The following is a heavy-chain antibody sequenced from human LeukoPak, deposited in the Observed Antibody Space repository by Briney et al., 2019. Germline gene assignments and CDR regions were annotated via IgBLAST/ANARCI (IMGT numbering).Heavy chain of an antibody. Sequence: PSQTLSLTCTVSGGSVSSGSYYWSWIRQPAGKGLEWIGRIYTSGSTNYNPSLKSRVTISVDTSKNQFSLKLSSVTAADTAVYYCARGYCSSTSCYTGAFDIWGQGTMVTVSS. V-gene: IGHV4-61*02. J-gene: IGHJ3*02. D-gene: IGHD2-2*02. CDR1: GGSVSSGSYY. CDR3: ARGYCSSTSCYTGAFDI. CDR2: IYTSGST.